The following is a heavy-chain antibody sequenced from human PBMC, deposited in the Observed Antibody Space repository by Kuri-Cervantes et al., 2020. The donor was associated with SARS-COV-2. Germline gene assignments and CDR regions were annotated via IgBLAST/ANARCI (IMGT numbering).Heavy chain of an antibody. Sequence: SETLSLTCTVSGGSISSHYWSWIRQPPGKGLEWIGYIYYSGSTNYNPSLKSRVTISVDTSKNQFSLKLSSVTAADTAVYYCARGPNYYDSSGYYYFDYWGQGTLVTVSS. J-gene: IGHJ4*02. CDR2: IYYSGST. CDR1: GGSISSHY. D-gene: IGHD3-22*01. CDR3: ARGPNYYDSSGYYYFDY. V-gene: IGHV4-59*11.